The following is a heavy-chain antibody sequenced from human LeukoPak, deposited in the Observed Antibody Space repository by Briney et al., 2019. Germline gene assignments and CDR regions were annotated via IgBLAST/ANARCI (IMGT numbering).Heavy chain of an antibody. CDR3: ARESLRYGAFDI. Sequence: SETLSLTCTVSGGSISSYYWSWIRQTPGKGLEWIGYIYYSGSTYYNPSLKSRVTISVDTSKNQFSLKLSSVTAADTAVYYCARESLRYGAFDIWGQGTMVTVSS. CDR1: GGSISSYY. CDR2: IYYSGST. V-gene: IGHV4-59*12. J-gene: IGHJ3*02. D-gene: IGHD5/OR15-5a*01.